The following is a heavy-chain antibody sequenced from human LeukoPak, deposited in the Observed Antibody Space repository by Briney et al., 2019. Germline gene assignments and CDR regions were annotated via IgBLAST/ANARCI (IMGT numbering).Heavy chain of an antibody. Sequence: SETLSLTCTVSGGSISSSSYYWGWIRQPPGKGLEWIGSIYYSGSTYYNPSLKSRVTISVNTSKNQFSLKLSSVTAADTAVYYCARLAFSGCPLYYFDYWGQGTLVTVSS. CDR2: IYYSGST. D-gene: IGHD3-22*01. CDR1: GGSISSSSYY. CDR3: ARLAFSGCPLYYFDY. J-gene: IGHJ4*02. V-gene: IGHV4-39*01.